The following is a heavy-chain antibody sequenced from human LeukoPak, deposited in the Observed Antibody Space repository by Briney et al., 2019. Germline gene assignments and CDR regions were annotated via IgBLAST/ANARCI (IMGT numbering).Heavy chain of an antibody. J-gene: IGHJ5*02. CDR2: FYYSGST. D-gene: IGHD1-26*01. CDR1: GGSISSDY. Sequence: SETLSLTCTVSGGSISSDYWSWIRQPPGKGLEWIGYFYYSGSTSYNPSLKSRVTISVDTSKNQFSLKLSSVTAADTAIYYCARARLVGATYWFDPWGQGTLVTVSS. V-gene: IGHV4-59*01. CDR3: ARARLVGATYWFDP.